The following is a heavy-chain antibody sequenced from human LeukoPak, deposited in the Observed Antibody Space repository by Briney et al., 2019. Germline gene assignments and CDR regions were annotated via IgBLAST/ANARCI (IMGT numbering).Heavy chain of an antibody. Sequence: SETLSLTCTVSGYSISSGYYWGWIRHSPGKGLEWIGEINYSGSSNYNPSLKSRATISVDTSINQFSLKLNSLTAADTAMYYCARGTPRFDSWSQGTMVTVS. D-gene: IGHD2-15*01. J-gene: IGHJ3*01. V-gene: IGHV4-38-2*02. CDR3: ARGTPRFDS. CDR1: GYSISSGYY. CDR2: INYSGSS.